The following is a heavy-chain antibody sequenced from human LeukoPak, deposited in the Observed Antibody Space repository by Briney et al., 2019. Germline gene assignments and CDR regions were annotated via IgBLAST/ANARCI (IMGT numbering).Heavy chain of an antibody. V-gene: IGHV3-48*01. CDR3: ARDDYGDYSWFDP. J-gene: IGHJ5*02. D-gene: IGHD4-17*01. CDR1: GFTFSSYS. Sequence: PGGSLRLSCAASGFTFSSYSMNWVRQAPGKGLEWASYISSSSTAIYYADSVKGRFTISRDNAKNSLYLQMNSLRAEDTAVYYCARDDYGDYSWFDPWGQGTLVTVSS. CDR2: ISSSSTAI.